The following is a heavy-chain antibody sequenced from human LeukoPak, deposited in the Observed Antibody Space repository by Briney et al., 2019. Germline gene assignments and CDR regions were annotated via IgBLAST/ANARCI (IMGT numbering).Heavy chain of an antibody. CDR2: INQDGSEE. J-gene: IGHJ6*02. CDR1: GFPFSTYW. CDR3: ARDLTGPYFYYGMDV. Sequence: GGSLRLSCAASGFPFSTYWMSWVRRAPGKGLQWVANINQDGSEENSVDSVKGRFTISRDNAKNSLYLQMNSLRGEDTAVYYCARDLTGPYFYYGMDVWGQGTTVTVSS. V-gene: IGHV3-7*01.